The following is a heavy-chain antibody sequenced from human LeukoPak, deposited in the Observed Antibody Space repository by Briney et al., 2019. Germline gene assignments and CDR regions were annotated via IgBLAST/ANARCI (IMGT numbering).Heavy chain of an antibody. J-gene: IGHJ4*02. CDR1: GFTFSSDA. CDR3: AKASTFGELNRPFDY. V-gene: IGHV3-23*01. CDR2: ISGGGGTT. Sequence: GGSLRLSCAATGFTFSSDAMSWVRQAPGKGLEWVSTISGGGGTTYYSDSVKGRFTISRDNSKNTLFLQMNSLRAEDTAVYYCAKASTFGELNRPFDYWGQGTLVTVSS. D-gene: IGHD3-10*01.